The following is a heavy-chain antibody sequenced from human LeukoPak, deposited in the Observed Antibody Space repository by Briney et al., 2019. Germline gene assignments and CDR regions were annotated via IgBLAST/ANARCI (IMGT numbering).Heavy chain of an antibody. CDR3: AKTLRGYGDNYYFDY. CDR1: GYTFTSYG. J-gene: IGHJ4*02. V-gene: IGHV1-18*01. D-gene: IGHD4-17*01. CDR2: ISAYNGNT. Sequence: ASVKVSCKASGYTFTSYGISWVRQAPGQGLEWMGWISAYNGNTNYAQKLQGRVTMTTDTSTSTAYMELRSLRSDDTAVYYCAKTLRGYGDNYYFDYWGQGTLVTVSS.